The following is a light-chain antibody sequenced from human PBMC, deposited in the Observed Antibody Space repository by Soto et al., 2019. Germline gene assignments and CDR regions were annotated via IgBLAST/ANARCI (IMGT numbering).Light chain of an antibody. CDR3: QQSKDWPLT. J-gene: IGKJ1*01. CDR1: QTVGSD. Sequence: ERVTRLSPPALSVSLGAGATLSCRASQTVGSDLAWYQQKPGQAPRLLISGASTGPTDISARFSGSGAGTEFTLTISSLQSEDFAIYYCQQSKDWPLTFGQRTKVDI. CDR2: GAS. V-gene: IGKV3-15*01.